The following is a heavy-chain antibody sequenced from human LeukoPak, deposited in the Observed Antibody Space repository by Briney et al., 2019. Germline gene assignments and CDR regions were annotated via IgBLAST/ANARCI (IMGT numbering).Heavy chain of an antibody. V-gene: IGHV3-66*01. CDR1: GFTFSTYY. D-gene: IGHD3-9*01. Sequence: PGGSLRLSCAASGFTFSTYYMSWVRQVPGKGLEWVSVIYSGGSTYYADSVKGRFTISRDNSKNTLYLQMNSLRAEDTAVYYCVAYYDISTGYKYWGQGTLVTVSS. CDR2: IYSGGST. J-gene: IGHJ4*02. CDR3: VAYYDISTGYKY.